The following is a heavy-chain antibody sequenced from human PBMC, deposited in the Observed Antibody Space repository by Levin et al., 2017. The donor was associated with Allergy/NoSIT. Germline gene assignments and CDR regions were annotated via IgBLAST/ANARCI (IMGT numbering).Heavy chain of an antibody. Sequence: SETLSLTCTVSGGSISSSSYYWGWIRQPPGKGLEWIGSIYYSGSTYYNPSLKSRVTISVDTSKNQFSLKLSSVTAADTAVYYCARHGSGWHGRIWDYWGQGTLVTVSS. J-gene: IGHJ4*02. CDR1: GGSISSSSYY. CDR3: ARHGSGWHGRIWDY. CDR2: IYYSGST. D-gene: IGHD6-19*01. V-gene: IGHV4-39*01.